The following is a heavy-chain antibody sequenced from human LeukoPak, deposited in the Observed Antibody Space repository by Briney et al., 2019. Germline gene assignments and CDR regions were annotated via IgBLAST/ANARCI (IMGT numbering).Heavy chain of an antibody. J-gene: IGHJ4*02. V-gene: IGHV5-51*01. Sequence: GESLKISCKGSGYSFTNYWIAWVRQMPGKGLEWMGIIYPGDSDTRYSPSFQGQVTISADKSISTAYLQWSSLKASDTAMYYCARHHTSSSWSHFDYWGQGTLVTVSS. D-gene: IGHD6-13*01. CDR2: IYPGDSDT. CDR3: ARHHTSSSWSHFDY. CDR1: GYSFTNYW.